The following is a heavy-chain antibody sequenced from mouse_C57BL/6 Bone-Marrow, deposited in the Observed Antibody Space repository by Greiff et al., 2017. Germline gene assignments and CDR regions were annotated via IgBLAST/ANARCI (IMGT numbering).Heavy chain of an antibody. CDR2: ISDGGSYT. CDR3: AGGDYFDY. Sequence: EVKLVESGGGLVKPGGSLKLSCAASGFTFSSYAMSWVRQTPEKRLAWVATISDGGSYTYYPDNVKGRFTISRDNAKNNLYLQMSHLKSEDTAMYYCAGGDYFDYWGQGTTLTVSS. J-gene: IGHJ2*01. CDR1: GFTFSSYA. V-gene: IGHV5-4*03.